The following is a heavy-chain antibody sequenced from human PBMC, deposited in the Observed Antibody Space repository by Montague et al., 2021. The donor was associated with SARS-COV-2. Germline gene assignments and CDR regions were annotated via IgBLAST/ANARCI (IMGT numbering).Heavy chain of an antibody. CDR2: FYYNGDT. V-gene: IGHV4-59*08. J-gene: IGHJ3*01. CDR1: VSWTAGHD. D-gene: IGHD6-19*01. CDR3: ARGWAFDP. Sequence: SETLSLTCSRLVSWTAGHDWKCIRLYPSHTPESYAYFYYNGDTKYNPSLQSRVTISIDTSENQFSLRLNSVTAADTAVYFCARGWAFDPWGQGRLVTVSS.